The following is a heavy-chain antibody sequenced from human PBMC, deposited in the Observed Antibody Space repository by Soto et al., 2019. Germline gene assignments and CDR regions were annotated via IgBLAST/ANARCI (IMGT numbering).Heavy chain of an antibody. D-gene: IGHD2-15*01. V-gene: IGHV4-39*07. CDR2: IYHSGST. J-gene: IGHJ5*02. CDR1: SASIRSSSYF. CDR3: CSLVVVAATGWFDP. Sequence: XXTLSLPCTVSSASIRSSSYFWGLSRQPPGKGLEWIGEIYHSGSTNYSPSLKSRVTTSVDKSKNQFSLKLSSVKAADTAVYYCCSLVVVAATGWFDPWGQGTLVTVSS.